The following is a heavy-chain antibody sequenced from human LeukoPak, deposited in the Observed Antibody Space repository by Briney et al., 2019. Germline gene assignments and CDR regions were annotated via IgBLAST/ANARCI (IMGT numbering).Heavy chain of an antibody. CDR2: IYHSGST. D-gene: IGHD1-14*01. CDR3: ARAKGSPEYYFDY. V-gene: IGHV4-38-2*02. CDR1: GYSISSGYY. Sequence: SETLSLTCTVSGYSISSGYYWGWIRQPPGKGLEWIGSIYHSGSTYYNPSLKSRVTISVDTSKNQFSLKLSSVTAADTAVYYCARAKGSPEYYFDYWGQGTLVTVSS. J-gene: IGHJ4*02.